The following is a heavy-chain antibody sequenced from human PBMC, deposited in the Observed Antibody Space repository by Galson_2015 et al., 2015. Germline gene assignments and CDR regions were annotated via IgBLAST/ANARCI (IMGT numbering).Heavy chain of an antibody. D-gene: IGHD6-19*01. V-gene: IGHV3-23*01. Sequence: SLRLSCAASGFTFSNYAMSWVRQAPGKGLEWVSAVSASGGSTYYADSVKGRFTISRDDSKNTLYLQMNSLRAEDTAVYFCAKEGHSSDCCFLIDYWCQGTLVTVSS. CDR2: VSASGGST. CDR1: GFTFSNYA. CDR3: AKEGHSSDCCFLIDY. J-gene: IGHJ4*02.